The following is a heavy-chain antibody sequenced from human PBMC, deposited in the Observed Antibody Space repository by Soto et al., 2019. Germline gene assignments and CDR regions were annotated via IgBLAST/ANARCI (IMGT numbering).Heavy chain of an antibody. Sequence: GGSLRLSCAASGFTFSTYAMIWVRQAPGKGLEWVSVITGSGGRTYYADSVKGRFTISRDTSKKTLFLQMNSLRAEDTAVYYCAKDLYGDYGGIAYWGQGTMVTVSS. D-gene: IGHD4-17*01. V-gene: IGHV3-23*01. CDR3: AKDLYGDYGGIAY. CDR1: GFTFSTYA. CDR2: ITGSGGRT. J-gene: IGHJ4*02.